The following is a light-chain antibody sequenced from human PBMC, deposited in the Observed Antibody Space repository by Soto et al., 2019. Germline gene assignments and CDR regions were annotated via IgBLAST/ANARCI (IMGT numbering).Light chain of an antibody. Sequence: QSVLTQPASVSGSPGQSITISCTGTSSDVGGYNYVSWYQQHPGKAPKLMIYDVSNRPSGVSNRFSGSKSGNTASLTISGLQAEDAADYYCSSYTSSSTLVVFGGGTKVTVL. J-gene: IGLJ2*01. CDR3: SSYTSSSTLVV. CDR1: SSDVGGYNY. CDR2: DVS. V-gene: IGLV2-14*01.